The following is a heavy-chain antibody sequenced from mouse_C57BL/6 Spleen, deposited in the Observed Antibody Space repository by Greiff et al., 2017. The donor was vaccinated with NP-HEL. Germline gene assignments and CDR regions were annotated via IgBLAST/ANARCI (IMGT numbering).Heavy chain of an antibody. Sequence: QVQLKESGPGLVAPSQSLSITCTVSGFSLTSYAISWVRQPPGKGLEWLGVIWTGGGTNYNSALKSRLSISKDNSKSQVFLKMNSLQTDDTARYDCARNYYGNPLYAMDYWGQGTSVTVSS. CDR2: IWTGGGT. CDR1: GFSLTSYA. J-gene: IGHJ4*01. V-gene: IGHV2-9-1*01. CDR3: ARNYYGNPLYAMDY. D-gene: IGHD2-1*01.